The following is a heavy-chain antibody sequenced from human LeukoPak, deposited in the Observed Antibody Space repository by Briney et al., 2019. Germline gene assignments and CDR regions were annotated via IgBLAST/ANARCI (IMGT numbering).Heavy chain of an antibody. CDR1: GYTFTGYY. V-gene: IGHV1-2*06. CDR2: INPNSGGT. Sequence: PGESLKISCKASGYTFTGYYMHWVRQAPGQGLEWMGRINPNSGGTNYAQKFQGRVTMTRDTSISTAYMELSRLRSDDTAVYYCARDLGEDGMATINGYWGQGTLVTVSS. D-gene: IGHD5-24*01. CDR3: ARDLGEDGMATINGY. J-gene: IGHJ4*02.